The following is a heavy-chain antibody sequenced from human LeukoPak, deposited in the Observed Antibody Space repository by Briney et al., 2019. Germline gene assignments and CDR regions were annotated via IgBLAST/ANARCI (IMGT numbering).Heavy chain of an antibody. V-gene: IGHV4-59*08. CDR1: GDSISNYY. CDR3: ARSFRHYYYYMDV. J-gene: IGHJ6*03. CDR2: IYFSGST. Sequence: PETLSLTCVVSGDSISNYYWSWMRQPPGKGLEWLGYIYFSGSTNYNPSLKSRVTISLDTSNNQFSLKLNSVTAADTAVYYCARSFRHYYYYMDVWGQGTTVTVSS.